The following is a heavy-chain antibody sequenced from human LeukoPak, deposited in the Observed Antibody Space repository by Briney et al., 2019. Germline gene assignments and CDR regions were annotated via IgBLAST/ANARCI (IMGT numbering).Heavy chain of an antibody. V-gene: IGHV3-30*02. D-gene: IGHD5-12*01. J-gene: IGHJ4*02. CDR3: AKDLWGYKGY. CDR2: IRYDGSNK. CDR1: GFTFSSYG. Sequence: GGSLRLPCAASGFTFSSYGMHWVRQAPGKGLEWVAFIRYDGSNKYYADSVKGRFTISRDNSRNTLYLQMNSLRAEDTAVYYCAKDLWGYKGYWGQGTLVTVSS.